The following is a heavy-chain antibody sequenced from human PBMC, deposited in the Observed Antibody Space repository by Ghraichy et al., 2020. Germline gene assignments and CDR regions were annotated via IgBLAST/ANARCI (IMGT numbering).Heavy chain of an antibody. CDR3: ARELGAGKDYMDV. CDR1: GGSISRYY. Sequence: ETLSLTCTVSGGSISRYYWSWVRQPPGKGPEWIGYIYYGGSSNYNPSLKSRVTISVDTSKTQFSLKLSSVTAADTAVYYCARELGAGKDYMDVWGKGTTVTVSS. V-gene: IGHV4-59*01. CDR2: IYYGGSS. J-gene: IGHJ6*03. D-gene: IGHD4-23*01.